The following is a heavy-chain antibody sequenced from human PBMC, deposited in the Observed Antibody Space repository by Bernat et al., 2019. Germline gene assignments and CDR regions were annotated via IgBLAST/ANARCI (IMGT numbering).Heavy chain of an antibody. V-gene: IGHV3-64D*08. J-gene: IGHJ4*02. CDR3: VKDLHTALFY. CDR1: GSTFSRYS. CDR2: IGPTGGT. Sequence: EMQVVESGGGLVHPGGSLRLSCSASGSTFSRYSMHWVRQAPGGGLEYVSAIGPTGGTYYADSVKGRFTISRDNSKNTLYLQMTSLRPEDTAVYYCVKDLHTALFYWGQGTQVTVSS. D-gene: IGHD5-18*01.